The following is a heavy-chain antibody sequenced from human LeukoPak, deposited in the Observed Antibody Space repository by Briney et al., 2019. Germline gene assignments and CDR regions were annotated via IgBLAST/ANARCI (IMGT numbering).Heavy chain of an antibody. CDR1: GFTFSSYS. CDR3: ARLGYSYAFPYYYYYMDV. J-gene: IGHJ6*03. Sequence: PGGSLRLSCAASGFTFSSYSMNWVRQAPGKGLEWVSSISSSSSYIYYADSVEGRFTISRDNAKNSLYLQMNSLRAEDTAVYYCARLGYSYAFPYYYYYMDVWGRGTTVTISS. CDR2: ISSSSSYI. D-gene: IGHD5-18*01. V-gene: IGHV3-21*01.